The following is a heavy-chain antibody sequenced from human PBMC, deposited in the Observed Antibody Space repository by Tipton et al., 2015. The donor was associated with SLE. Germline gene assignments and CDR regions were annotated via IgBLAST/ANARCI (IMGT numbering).Heavy chain of an antibody. CDR3: AGTYYDFWSGYLLY. V-gene: IGHV4-59*01. D-gene: IGHD3-3*01. Sequence: LRLSCSISGGSISSYYWTWIRQPPGKGLEWIGNIYNSGSTNYNPSLKSRVTISLDTSKNQFSLMLISVTAADTAVYYCAGTYYDFWSGYLLYWGQGTLVTVSS. J-gene: IGHJ4*02. CDR1: GGSISSYY. CDR2: IYNSGST.